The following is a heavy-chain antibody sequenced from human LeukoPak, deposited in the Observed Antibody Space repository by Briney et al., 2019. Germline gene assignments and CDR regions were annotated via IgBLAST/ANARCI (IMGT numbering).Heavy chain of an antibody. CDR3: ARGDYFGSGTSFIDAFDI. D-gene: IGHD3-10*01. Sequence: PGGSLRLSCAASGFTFSNYWMSWVRQAPGKGLEWVANIKQYGSEKYYVDSVKGRFTISRDNAKNSLYLQMNSLRAEDTAVYYCARGDYFGSGTSFIDAFDIWGQGTMVTVSS. CDR1: GFTFSNYW. CDR2: IKQYGSEK. V-gene: IGHV3-7*01. J-gene: IGHJ3*02.